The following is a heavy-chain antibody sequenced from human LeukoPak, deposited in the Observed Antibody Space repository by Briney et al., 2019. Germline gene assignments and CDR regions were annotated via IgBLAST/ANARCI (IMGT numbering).Heavy chain of an antibody. J-gene: IGHJ4*02. Sequence: ASVKVSCKVSGYTLTELSMHWVRQAPGKGLEWMGGFDPEDGETIYAQKFQGRVTMTEDTSTDTAYMELSSLRSEDTAVYYCATDSLCFGESALDYWGQGTLVTVSS. CDR3: ATDSLCFGESALDY. V-gene: IGHV1-24*01. D-gene: IGHD3-10*01. CDR1: GYTLTELS. CDR2: FDPEDGET.